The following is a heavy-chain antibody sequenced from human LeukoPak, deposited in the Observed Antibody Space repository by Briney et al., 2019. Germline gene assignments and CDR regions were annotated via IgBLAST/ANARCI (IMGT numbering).Heavy chain of an antibody. V-gene: IGHV4-59*01. CDR2: IYYSGST. CDR1: GGSISRYY. Sequence: SSETLSLTCTVSGGSISRYYWSWIRQPPGKGLEWIGYIYYSGSTNYNPSLKSRVTISVDTSKNQFSLKLSSVTAADTAVYYCARMIGPYYFDYWGQGTLVTVSS. D-gene: IGHD3-22*01. J-gene: IGHJ4*02. CDR3: ARMIGPYYFDY.